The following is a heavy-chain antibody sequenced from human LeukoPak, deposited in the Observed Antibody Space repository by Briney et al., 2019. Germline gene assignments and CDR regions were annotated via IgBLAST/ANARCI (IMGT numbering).Heavy chain of an antibody. V-gene: IGHV4-31*03. J-gene: IGHJ5*02. CDR2: IYYSGST. D-gene: IGHD4-17*01. CDR3: ARSRYGDYGGGWFDP. CDR1: GGPISSGGYY. Sequence: PSETLSLTCTVSGGPISSGGYYWSWIRQHPGKGLEWIGYIYYSGSTYYNPSLKSRVTISVDTSKNQFSLKLSSVTAADTAVYYCARSRYGDYGGGWFDPWGQGTLVTVSS.